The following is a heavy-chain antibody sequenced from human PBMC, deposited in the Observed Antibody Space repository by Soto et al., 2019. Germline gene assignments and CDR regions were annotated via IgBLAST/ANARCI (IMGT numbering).Heavy chain of an antibody. CDR3: ARDLDGLHDDTSGPFPRPG. J-gene: IGHJ1*01. Sequence: SAPLSLTCTVSGGSISSDDYYWSWIRQAPGRGLEWIGYIHSSGSIYYNPSLKSRATMSIDTAGNQFSLKVSSVTVADTAVYYCARDLDGLHDDTSGPFPRPGWGQGTLVTVSS. D-gene: IGHD3-22*01. V-gene: IGHV4-30-4*01. CDR2: IHSSGSI. CDR1: GGSISSDDYY.